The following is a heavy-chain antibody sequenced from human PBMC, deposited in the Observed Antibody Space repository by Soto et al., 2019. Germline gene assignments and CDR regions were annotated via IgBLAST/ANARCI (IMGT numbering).Heavy chain of an antibody. Sequence: EVQLLESGGGLVQPGGSLRLSCAASGFTFSSYAMSWVRQAPGKGLEWVSAISGSGGSTYYADSVQGRFTISRDNSKNTLYLQMNSLRAEDTAVYYCAKDQWGYCSSTSCYTFDYWGQGTLVTVSS. CDR2: ISGSGGST. D-gene: IGHD2-2*02. CDR1: GFTFSSYA. CDR3: AKDQWGYCSSTSCYTFDY. J-gene: IGHJ4*02. V-gene: IGHV3-23*01.